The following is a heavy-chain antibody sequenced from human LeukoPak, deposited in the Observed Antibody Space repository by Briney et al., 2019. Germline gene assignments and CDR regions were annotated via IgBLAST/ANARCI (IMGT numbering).Heavy chain of an antibody. CDR1: GRSIHSQY. D-gene: IGHD3-3*01. Sequence: PSETLSLTCTVSGRSIHSQYWSWIRQPPGRGLEWIGYVSYSGATKYNPSLKSRVTISVDTSKNQFSLKLNSMTAADTSVYYCASLRFLEWLFPWFDPWGQGTLVTVSS. J-gene: IGHJ5*02. CDR2: VSYSGAT. CDR3: ASLRFLEWLFPWFDP. V-gene: IGHV4-59*08.